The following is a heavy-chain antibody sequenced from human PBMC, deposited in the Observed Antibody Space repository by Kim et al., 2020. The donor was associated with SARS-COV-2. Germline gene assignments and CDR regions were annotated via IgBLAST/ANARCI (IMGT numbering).Heavy chain of an antibody. D-gene: IGHD6-19*01. V-gene: IGHV3-9*01. Sequence: GGSLRLSCAASGFTFDDYAMHWVRQAPGKGLEWVSGISWNSGSIGYADSVKGRFTISRDNAKNSLYLQMHSLRAEDTALYYCAKDRSSGWQPKYYFDYWAREPWSPSPQ. CDR1: GFTFDDYA. CDR3: AKDRSSGWQPKYYFDY. CDR2: ISWNSGSI. J-gene: IGHJ4*02.